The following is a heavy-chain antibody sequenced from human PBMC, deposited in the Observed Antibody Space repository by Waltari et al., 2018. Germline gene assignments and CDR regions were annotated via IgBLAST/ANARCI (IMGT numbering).Heavy chain of an antibody. V-gene: IGHV3-30*02. CDR3: ARGPYCSGGSCYSSTFDY. CDR1: GFTFITYD. CDR2: LRFDGTSK. D-gene: IGHD2-15*01. Sequence: QVQLVDSGGGVVQPGGSLRLSCAASGFTFITYDMHWVRQAPAKGPEWVAFLRFDGTSKYYADSVKGRFTISRDNSKNTLYLQMNSLRPEDTAVYYCARGPYCSGGSCYSSTFDYWGQGTLVTVSS. J-gene: IGHJ4*02.